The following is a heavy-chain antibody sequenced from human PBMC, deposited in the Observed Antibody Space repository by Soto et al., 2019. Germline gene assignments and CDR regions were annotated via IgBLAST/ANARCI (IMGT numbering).Heavy chain of an antibody. D-gene: IGHD6-19*01. J-gene: IGHJ4*02. CDR3: AKDLFPRRVLKQWLILYYFDY. V-gene: IGHV3-23*01. Sequence: GGSLRLSCAASGFTFSSYAMSWVRQAPGKGLEWVSAISGSGGSTYYADSVKGRFTISRDNSKNTLYLQMNSLRAEDTDVYYCAKDLFPRRVLKQWLILYYFDYWGQGTLVTVSS. CDR2: ISGSGGST. CDR1: GFTFSSYA.